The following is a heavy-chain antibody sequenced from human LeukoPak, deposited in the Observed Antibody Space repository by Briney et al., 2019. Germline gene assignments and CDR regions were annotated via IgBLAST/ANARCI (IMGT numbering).Heavy chain of an antibody. D-gene: IGHD5-18*01. CDR1: GYNFRFYI. V-gene: IGHV3-48*01. CDR3: ARVGSRYGPPNS. Sequence: GGSLILACAASGYNFRFYIMNWVRQAPGTGLEWISYISSDAKTVNYADSVKGRFTISRDNAKNSLYLQMNSLSADDTAVYYCARVGSRYGPPNSWGQGTLVTVSS. CDR2: ISSDAKTV. J-gene: IGHJ4*02.